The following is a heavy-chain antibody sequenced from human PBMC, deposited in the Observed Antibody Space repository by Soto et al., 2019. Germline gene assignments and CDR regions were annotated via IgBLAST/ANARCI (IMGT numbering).Heavy chain of an antibody. Sequence: GGSLRLSCSASGFTFSSYAMHWVRQAPGKGLEYVSAISSNGGSTYYADSVKGRFTISRDNSKNTLYLQMSSLRAEDTAVYYCVNIAAAGTDYFDYWGQGTLVTVSS. V-gene: IGHV3-64D*06. J-gene: IGHJ4*02. CDR1: GFTFSSYA. CDR2: ISSNGGST. D-gene: IGHD6-13*01. CDR3: VNIAAAGTDYFDY.